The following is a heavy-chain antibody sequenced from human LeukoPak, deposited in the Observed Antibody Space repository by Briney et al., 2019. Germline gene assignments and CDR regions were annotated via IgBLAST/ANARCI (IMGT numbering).Heavy chain of an antibody. CDR3: ARDPSYGDYALSDY. CDR1: GFTFSDYY. V-gene: IGHV3-11*04. D-gene: IGHD4-17*01. CDR2: ISSSGSTI. J-gene: IGHJ4*02. Sequence: GGSLRLSCAASGFTFSDYYMSWIRQAPGKGLEWVSYISSSGSTIYYADSVKGRFTISRDKAKNSLYLQMNSLRAEDTAVYYCARDPSYGDYALSDYWGQGTLVTVSS.